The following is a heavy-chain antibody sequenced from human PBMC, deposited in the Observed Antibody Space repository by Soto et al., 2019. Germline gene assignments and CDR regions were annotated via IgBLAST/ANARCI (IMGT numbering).Heavy chain of an antibody. CDR1: GYTFTSYY. J-gene: IGHJ4*02. Sequence: GASVKVSCQASGYTFTSYYIHWVRQAPGQGLEWMGIINPGGGSTSYAQKFQGRVTMTRDTSTSTVYMELSSLRSEDTAVYYCARGWALHYFDYWGQGTLVTVSS. D-gene: IGHD6-13*01. CDR2: INPGGGST. V-gene: IGHV1-46*01. CDR3: ARGWALHYFDY.